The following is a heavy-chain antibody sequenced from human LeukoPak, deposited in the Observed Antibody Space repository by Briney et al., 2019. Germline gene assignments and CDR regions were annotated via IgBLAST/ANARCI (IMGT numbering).Heavy chain of an antibody. CDR1: GFTFSSYA. V-gene: IGHV3-23*01. D-gene: IGHD5-24*01. CDR2: ISGSGSGGST. Sequence: TGGSLRLSCAASGFTFSSYAMHWVRQAPGKGLEWVSNISGSGSGGSTYYADSVKGRFTISRDNSKNTLYLQMNSLRAEDTAVYYCAKSGYNRFDYWGQGTLVTVSS. J-gene: IGHJ4*02. CDR3: AKSGYNRFDY.